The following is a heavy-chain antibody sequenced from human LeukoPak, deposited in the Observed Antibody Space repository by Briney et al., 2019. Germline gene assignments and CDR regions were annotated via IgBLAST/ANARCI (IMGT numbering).Heavy chain of an antibody. CDR2: IYYSGST. Sequence: SETLSLTCTASGGSISSYYWSWIRQPPGKGLEWIGYIYYSGSTNYNPSLKSRVTISVDTSKNQFSLKLSSVTAADTAVYYCARFSGSYFSGGIDYWGQGTLVTVSS. CDR3: ARFSGSYFSGGIDY. J-gene: IGHJ4*02. CDR1: GGSISSYY. V-gene: IGHV4-59*08. D-gene: IGHD1-26*01.